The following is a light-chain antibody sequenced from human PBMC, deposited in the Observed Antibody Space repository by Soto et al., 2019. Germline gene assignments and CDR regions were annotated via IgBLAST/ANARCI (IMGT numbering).Light chain of an antibody. J-gene: IGKJ5*01. CDR2: DAS. Sequence: EIVLTQSPGTLSLSPGERATLSCGPSQTVTSNYLAWYQQKPGQAPRLLIYDASNRATGIPARFSGSGSGTDFTLTISSLEPEDFAVYYCQQSSSSPITFGQGTRLEI. CDR3: QQSSSSPIT. CDR1: QTVTSNY. V-gene: IGKV3-20*01.